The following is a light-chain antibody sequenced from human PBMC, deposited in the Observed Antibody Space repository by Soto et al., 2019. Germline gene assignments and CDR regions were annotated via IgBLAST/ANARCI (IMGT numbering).Light chain of an antibody. CDR1: SSDVGGYKY. J-gene: IGLJ2*01. Sequence: QSALTQPRSVSGSPGQSVTISCTGTSSDVGGYKYVSWYQHHPDKGPKLIIYDVNKRPSGVPDRFSGSRSGNTASLTISGLQAEDEADYTCSSYAGSYTYVVFGGGTKVTVL. CDR2: DVN. V-gene: IGLV2-11*01. CDR3: SSYAGSYTYVV.